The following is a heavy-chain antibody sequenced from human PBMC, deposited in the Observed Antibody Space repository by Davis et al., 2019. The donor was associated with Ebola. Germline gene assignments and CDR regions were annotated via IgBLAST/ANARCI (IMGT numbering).Heavy chain of an antibody. CDR2: IRSKANSYAT. D-gene: IGHD5-12*01. CDR1: GFTFSGSA. J-gene: IGHJ5*02. Sequence: AGSLTLSCAASGFTFSGSAMHWVRQASGKGLEWVGRIRSKANSYATAYAASVKGRFTISRDDSKNTAYLQMNSLKTEDTAVYYCTRRPVATWNWFDPWGQGTLVTVSS. V-gene: IGHV3-73*01. CDR3: TRRPVATWNWFDP.